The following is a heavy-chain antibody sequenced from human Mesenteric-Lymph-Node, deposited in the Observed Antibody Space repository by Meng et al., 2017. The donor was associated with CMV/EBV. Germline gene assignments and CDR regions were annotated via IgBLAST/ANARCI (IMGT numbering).Heavy chain of an antibody. CDR1: GFTFDDYA. CDR3: ARDFWSGYYKNYYYYYGMDV. J-gene: IGHJ6*02. CDR2: ISWDGGST. V-gene: IGHV3-43D*03. Sequence: GESLKISCAASGFTFDDYAMHWVRQAPGKGLEWVSLISWDGGSTYYADSVKGRFTISRDNSKNSLYLQMNSLRAEDTALYYCARDFWSGYYKNYYYYYGMDVWGQGTTVT. D-gene: IGHD3-3*01.